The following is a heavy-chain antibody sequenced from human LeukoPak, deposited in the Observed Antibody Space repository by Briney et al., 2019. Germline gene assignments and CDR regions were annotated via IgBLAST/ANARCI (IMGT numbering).Heavy chain of an antibody. D-gene: IGHD6-13*01. J-gene: IGHJ5*02. V-gene: IGHV1-2*02. CDR1: GYTFTGYY. CDR2: INPNSGGT. CDR3: ARDRTRIAAAGRHWFDP. Sequence: ASVKVSCKASGYTFTGYYMHWVRQAPGQGLEWMGWINPNSGGTNYAQKFQGRVTMTRDTPISTAYMELSRLRSDDTAVYYCARDRTRIAAAGRHWFDPWGQGTLVTVSS.